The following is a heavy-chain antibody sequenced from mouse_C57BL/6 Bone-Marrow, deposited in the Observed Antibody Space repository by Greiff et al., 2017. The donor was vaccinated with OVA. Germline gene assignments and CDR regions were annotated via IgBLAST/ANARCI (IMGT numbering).Heavy chain of an antibody. Sequence: VQLKDSGPELVKPGASVKISCKASGYTFTDYYMNWVKQSHGKSLEWIGDINPNNGGTSYNQKFKGKATLTVDKSSSTAYMELRSLTSEDSAVYYCARRDYGSSYSYYFDYWGQGTTLTVSS. CDR2: INPNNGGT. D-gene: IGHD1-1*01. V-gene: IGHV1-26*01. J-gene: IGHJ2*01. CDR3: ARRDYGSSYSYYFDY. CDR1: GYTFTDYY.